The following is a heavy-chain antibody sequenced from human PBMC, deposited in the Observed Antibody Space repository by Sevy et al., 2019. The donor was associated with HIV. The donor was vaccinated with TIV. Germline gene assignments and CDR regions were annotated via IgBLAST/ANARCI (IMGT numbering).Heavy chain of an antibody. J-gene: IGHJ5*01. CDR1: GFTFSSYG. CDR3: AKDHALTTLWVNNWFES. V-gene: IGHV3-30*18. CDR2: ITYDGSNQ. Sequence: GGSLRLSCAASGFTFSSYGMHWVRQAPGKGLEWVAVITYDGSNQYYTDSVKGRFTISRDDSKNTRYLQMNGLRAEDTAVYYCAKDHALTTLWVNNWFESWGQGTLVTVSS. D-gene: IGHD4-17*01.